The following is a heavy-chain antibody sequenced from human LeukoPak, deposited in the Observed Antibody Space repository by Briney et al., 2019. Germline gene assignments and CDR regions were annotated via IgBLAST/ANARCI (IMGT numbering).Heavy chain of an antibody. D-gene: IGHD5-12*01. CDR1: GFTFSNYA. J-gene: IGHJ4*02. CDR2: ISGSGGST. V-gene: IGHV3-23*01. CDR3: AKGSYSGYDPYYFDY. Sequence: PGGSLRLSCAASGFTFSNYAMSWVRQAPGKGLEWVSAISGSGGSTYYADSVKGRFTISRDNSKNTLYLQMNSLRAEDTAVYYCAKGSYSGYDPYYFDYWGQGTLVTVSS.